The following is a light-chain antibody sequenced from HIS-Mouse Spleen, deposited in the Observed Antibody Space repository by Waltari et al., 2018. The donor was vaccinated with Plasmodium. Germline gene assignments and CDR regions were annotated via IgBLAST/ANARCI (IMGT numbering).Light chain of an antibody. Sequence: EIVMTQSPATLSVSPGARATLSCRASQSVSSNLAWYQQKPGQAPRRLIYGASTRATGIPARFSGSGSGTEFTLTISSLQSEDVAVYYCQQYNNWSFTFGPGTKVDIK. J-gene: IGKJ3*01. CDR3: QQYNNWSFT. CDR2: GAS. V-gene: IGKV3-15*01. CDR1: QSVSSN.